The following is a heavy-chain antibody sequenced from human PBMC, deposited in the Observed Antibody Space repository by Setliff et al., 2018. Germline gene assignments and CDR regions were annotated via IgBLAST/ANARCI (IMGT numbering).Heavy chain of an antibody. CDR2: INNYSFKT. J-gene: IGHJ4*02. D-gene: IGHD3-22*01. V-gene: IGHV1-18*01. Sequence: GASVKVSCKTSGYTFTNYGITWVRQAPGQGLEWMGWINNYSFKTNYPQKFLGRVTVTTDTSTGTAYMELGSLTSDDTAIYYCAGINFYVSSGYYYAPDYWGPGTLVTVS. CDR3: AGINFYVSSGYYYAPDY. CDR1: GYTFTNYG.